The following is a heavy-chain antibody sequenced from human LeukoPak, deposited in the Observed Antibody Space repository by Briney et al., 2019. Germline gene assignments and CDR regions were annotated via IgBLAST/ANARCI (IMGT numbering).Heavy chain of an antibody. D-gene: IGHD4-11*01. Sequence: PGGSLRLSCAASGFTFSDYAMNWVRQAPGKGLEWVSTISGSGGSTYYADSVKSRFTISRDDFRNTLYLQMNSLRADDTAMYYCAKDFRMTTLTSWDSWGQGTQVTVSS. CDR1: GFTFSDYA. V-gene: IGHV3-23*01. CDR3: AKDFRMTTLTSWDS. CDR2: ISGSGGST. J-gene: IGHJ4*02.